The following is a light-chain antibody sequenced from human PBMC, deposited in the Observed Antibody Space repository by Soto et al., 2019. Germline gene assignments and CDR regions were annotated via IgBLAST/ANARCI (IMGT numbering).Light chain of an antibody. CDR1: SGDIGGYNY. Sequence: QSALTQPRSVSGSPGQSVTISCTGASGDIGGYNYVSWYQHHPGKAPKLIIFDVNKRPSGVPDRFSGSKSGNTASLTVSGLQAEDEADYYCSSYAGSNNVVFGGGTKLTVL. CDR2: DVN. CDR3: SSYAGSNNVV. J-gene: IGLJ2*01. V-gene: IGLV2-11*01.